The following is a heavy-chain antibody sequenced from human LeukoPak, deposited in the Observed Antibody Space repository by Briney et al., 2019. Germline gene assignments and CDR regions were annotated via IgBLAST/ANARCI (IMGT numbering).Heavy chain of an antibody. CDR2: FDPEDGET. CDR3: ATSGVVRGVIAQSEYFDY. Sequence: ASVKVSCKVSGYTLIELSMHWVRQAPGKGLEWMGGFDPEDGETIYAQKFQGRVTMTEDTSTDTAYMELSSLRSEDTAVYYCATSGVVRGVIAQSEYFDYWGQGTLVTVSS. V-gene: IGHV1-24*01. J-gene: IGHJ4*02. D-gene: IGHD3-10*01. CDR1: GYTLIELS.